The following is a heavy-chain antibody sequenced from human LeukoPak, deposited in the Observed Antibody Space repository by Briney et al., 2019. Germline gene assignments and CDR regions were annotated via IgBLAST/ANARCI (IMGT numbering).Heavy chain of an antibody. CDR2: ISSDGVEK. CDR3: AREGHYDILTGYSPVEYYFYYMDV. V-gene: IGHV3-30*04. J-gene: IGHJ6*03. Sequence: PGGSLRLSCEASGFTFSHYGIHWVRQTPGKGLEWVAAISSDGVEKHYADSVKGRFTISRDNSKSTLYLQMNSLRAEDTAPYYCAREGHYDILTGYSPVEYYFYYMDVWGKGTTVTVSS. CDR1: GFTFSHYG. D-gene: IGHD3-9*01.